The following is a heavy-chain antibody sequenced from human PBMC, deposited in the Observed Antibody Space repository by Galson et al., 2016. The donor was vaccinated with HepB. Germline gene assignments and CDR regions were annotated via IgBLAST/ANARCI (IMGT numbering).Heavy chain of an antibody. CDR3: ARDGRDYTGSYYPPFDS. D-gene: IGHD1-26*01. V-gene: IGHV1-18*01. Sequence: SVKVSCKASGYTFTNFGITWVRQAPGQGLEWMGWISPYHGKTKYAQKFQGRVTMTTDTSTSTAYMGLRSLTSEDTALYFCARDGRDYTGSYYPPFDSWGQGTLVTVSS. CDR1: GYTFTNFG. CDR2: ISPYHGKT. J-gene: IGHJ4*02.